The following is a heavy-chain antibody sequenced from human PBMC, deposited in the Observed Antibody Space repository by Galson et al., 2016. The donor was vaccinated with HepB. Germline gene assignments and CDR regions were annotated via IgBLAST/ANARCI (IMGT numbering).Heavy chain of an antibody. J-gene: IGHJ3*01. CDR3: TRSTRRYCSGGTCYPIDAFDL. CDR1: GCSFTSYW. Sequence: QSGAEVTKPGESLKISCKGSGCSFTSYWIGWVRQMPGKGLEWMGIIYPGDSDTTYSPSFQGQVTISADKSISTAYLQWSTLKASDTAMYYCTRSTRRYCSGGTCYPIDAFDLWGQGTMVTVSS. CDR2: IYPGDSDT. V-gene: IGHV5-51*01. D-gene: IGHD2-15*01.